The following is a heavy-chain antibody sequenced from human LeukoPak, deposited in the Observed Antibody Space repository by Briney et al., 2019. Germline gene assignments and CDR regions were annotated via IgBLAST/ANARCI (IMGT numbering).Heavy chain of an antibody. CDR1: GFTFRNYG. D-gene: IGHD6-13*01. CDR3: ARDTSSSWYYFDH. Sequence: GRSLRLSCAASGFTFRNYGMHWVRQAPGKGLEWVAVIWSDGSTKYYAESVQGRFTISRDTSKNRLYLQLNSLRVEDTAVFYCARDTSSSWYYFDHWGQGTLVTVSS. V-gene: IGHV3-33*01. CDR2: IWSDGSTK. J-gene: IGHJ4*02.